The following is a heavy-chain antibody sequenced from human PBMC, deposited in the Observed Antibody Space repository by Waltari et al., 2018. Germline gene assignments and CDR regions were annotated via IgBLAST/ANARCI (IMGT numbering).Heavy chain of an antibody. V-gene: IGHV4-59*01. D-gene: IGHD5-12*01. CDR1: CGSISSYY. Sequence: QVQLQESGPGLVKPSETLSLTCTVSCGSISSYYWSWIRQPPGKGLAWIWYLYYSGSTNHNPYLKSRVTISVDTSKNQFSLKLNSVTAADTAVYYCARGGYSGYDGWFDPWGQGTLVTVSS. CDR3: ARGGYSGYDGWFDP. J-gene: IGHJ5*02. CDR2: LYYSGST.